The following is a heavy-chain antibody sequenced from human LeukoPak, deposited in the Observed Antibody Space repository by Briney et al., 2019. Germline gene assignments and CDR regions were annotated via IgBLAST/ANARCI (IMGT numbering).Heavy chain of an antibody. CDR1: GFSFRNYW. Sequence: PGGSLRLPCAVSGFSFRNYWMGWVRQAPGKGLEWVANTKPDGSAEYYAGSVRGRFTASRDNANNLLYLQMNRLRAEDTAVYYCARDGGLHTNFDYWGQGTLLTVSS. CDR2: TKPDGSAE. D-gene: IGHD2-15*01. CDR3: ARDGGLHTNFDY. J-gene: IGHJ4*02. V-gene: IGHV3-7*01.